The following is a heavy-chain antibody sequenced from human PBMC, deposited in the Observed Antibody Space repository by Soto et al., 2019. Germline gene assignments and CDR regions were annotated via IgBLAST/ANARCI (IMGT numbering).Heavy chain of an antibody. CDR1: GYTFINFD. J-gene: IGHJ5*02. Sequence: ASVKVSCKASGYTFINFDISWVRQAAGQGLEWLGWMNPGSGKTGYASKFQGRVAMTRDASTGTSHLELSSLTSDDTDVYYCARMASAGTLNWFDPWGQGTLVTVSS. CDR2: MNPGSGKT. D-gene: IGHD6-13*01. CDR3: ARMASAGTLNWFDP. V-gene: IGHV1-8*02.